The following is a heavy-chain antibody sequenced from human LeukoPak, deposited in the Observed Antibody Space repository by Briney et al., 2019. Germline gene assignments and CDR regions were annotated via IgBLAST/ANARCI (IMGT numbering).Heavy chain of an antibody. CDR3: AKDDYGDYGVFDY. V-gene: IGHV3-7*01. D-gene: IGHD4-17*01. CDR2: INQDGNEK. CDR1: GFTLGTYW. Sequence: GGSLRLSCAASGFTLGTYWMGWVRQAPGKGLEWVANINQDGNEKYYADSVKGRFTISRDNSKNTLYLQMNSLRAEDTAVYYCAKDDYGDYGVFDYWGQGTLVTVSS. J-gene: IGHJ4*02.